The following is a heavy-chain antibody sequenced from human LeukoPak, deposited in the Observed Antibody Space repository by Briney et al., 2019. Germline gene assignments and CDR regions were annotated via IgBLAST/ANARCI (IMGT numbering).Heavy chain of an antibody. Sequence: GCSLRLSYVASDFTIAHSWVDWVHQAPAEGLVWVSSINADGSIRNYVESVKGRFTISRETAKSTVFLQMDSLRVDDTAMYYCARSRDGTLDIWGQGAMVTVSS. J-gene: IGHJ3*02. D-gene: IGHD5-24*01. CDR1: DFTIAHSW. CDR3: ARSRDGTLDI. V-gene: IGHV3-74*01. CDR2: INADGSIR.